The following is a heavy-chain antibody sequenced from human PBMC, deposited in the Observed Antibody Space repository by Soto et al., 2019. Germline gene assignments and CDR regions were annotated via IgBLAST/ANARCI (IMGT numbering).Heavy chain of an antibody. CDR3: ARGGWLRGRYWFDP. CDR2: TYSSGST. Sequence: QVQLQESGPGLVKSSETLSLTCTVSGGSMNNNFWSWIRQLPGKGLEWLADTYSSGSTTYNPSLKRRVPISIDTSKNQFSLKVNSVTAADTGVYVWARGGWLRGRYWFDPWGQGALVTVSS. J-gene: IGHJ5*02. CDR1: GGSMNNNF. D-gene: IGHD5-12*01. V-gene: IGHV4-59*01.